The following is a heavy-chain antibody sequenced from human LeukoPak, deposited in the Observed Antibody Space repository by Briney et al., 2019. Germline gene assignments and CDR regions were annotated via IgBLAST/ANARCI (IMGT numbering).Heavy chain of an antibody. CDR3: AKEHSSTRYGAFGY. Sequence: GGSLRLSCAASGFTFSNYAMHWVRQAPGKGLEWVAFIRYDGSNKYYAESVKGRFTISRDNSKNTVYLQMNSLRVEDTAVYYCAKEHSSTRYGAFGYWGQGTLVTVSS. V-gene: IGHV3-30*02. D-gene: IGHD3-22*01. J-gene: IGHJ4*02. CDR2: IRYDGSNK. CDR1: GFTFSNYA.